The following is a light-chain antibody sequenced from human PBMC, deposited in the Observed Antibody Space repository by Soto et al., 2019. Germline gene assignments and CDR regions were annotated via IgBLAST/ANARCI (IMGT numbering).Light chain of an antibody. CDR2: WAS. Sequence: DIVMTQSPDSLAVSLGERATINCKSSQSVLYSSNNKKYLAWYQQKPGQPPKLLIYWASTRESGVPDRFSGSGSGTDFTLTSSSLQAEDVAFYYCQQYYSTPYTFGQGTKLEIK. V-gene: IGKV4-1*01. CDR3: QQYYSTPYT. J-gene: IGKJ2*01. CDR1: QSVLYSSNNKKY.